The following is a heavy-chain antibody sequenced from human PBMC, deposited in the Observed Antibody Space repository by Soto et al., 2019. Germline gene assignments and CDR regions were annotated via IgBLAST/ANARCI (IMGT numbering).Heavy chain of an antibody. D-gene: IGHD3-9*01. V-gene: IGHV3-21*01. Sequence: GGSLRLSCAASGFTFSSYSMNWVRQAPGKGLEWVSSISSSSSYIYYADSVKGRFTISRDNAKNSLYLQMNSLSAEDTAVYYCARRDILTGTIAVADLVYYFDYWGQGTLVTVSS. CDR3: ARRDILTGTIAVADLVYYFDY. CDR2: ISSSSSYI. J-gene: IGHJ4*01. CDR1: GFTFSSYS.